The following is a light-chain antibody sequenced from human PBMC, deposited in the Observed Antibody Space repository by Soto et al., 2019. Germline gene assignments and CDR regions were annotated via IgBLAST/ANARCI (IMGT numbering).Light chain of an antibody. V-gene: IGKV1-17*01. J-gene: IGKJ1*01. CDR3: LQYNSSQRT. CDR2: AAS. Sequence: IKMSQSPSALSASVGDRFIITCRPSQAIRNNLGWYQQKVGKARERLIFAASTLQSGVPSRFSGSGFGTEFTLTISSLQPEDFASYYCLQYNSSQRTFDQGTKVDIK. CDR1: QAIRNN.